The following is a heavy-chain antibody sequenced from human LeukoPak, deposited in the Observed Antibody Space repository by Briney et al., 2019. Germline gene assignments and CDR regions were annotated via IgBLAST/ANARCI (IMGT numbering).Heavy chain of an antibody. J-gene: IGHJ4*02. CDR2: INPLTGDA. Sequence: ASVKVSCKVSGYTFTDNYIHWVRQAPGQGLEWMGLINPLTGDANYTERFQGRVTLTRDTSSGTAYMHLSSLRYDDTAVYYCARGKSGYSPWGQGTPVTVSS. CDR1: GYTFTDNY. CDR3: ARGKSGYSP. D-gene: IGHD3-22*01. V-gene: IGHV1-2*02.